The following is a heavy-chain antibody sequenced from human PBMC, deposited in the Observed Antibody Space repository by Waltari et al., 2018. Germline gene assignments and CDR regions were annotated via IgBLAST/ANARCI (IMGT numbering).Heavy chain of an antibody. CDR3: ARGRGDYGAVDY. CDR1: GGSISSGGSS. Sequence: QVQLQESGPGLVKPSQTLSLTCTVSGGSISSGGSSWSWIRQHPGKGLEWIGYIYYSGSTYYNPSLKSLVTISVDTSKNQFSLKLSSVTAADTAVYYCARGRGDYGAVDYWGQGTLVTVSS. V-gene: IGHV4-31*01. CDR2: IYYSGST. D-gene: IGHD4-17*01. J-gene: IGHJ4*02.